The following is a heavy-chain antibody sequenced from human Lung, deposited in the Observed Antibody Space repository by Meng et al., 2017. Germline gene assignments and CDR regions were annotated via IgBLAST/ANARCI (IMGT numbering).Heavy chain of an antibody. CDR2: ISTYNGNT. J-gene: IGHJ5*02. V-gene: IGHV1-18*01. CDR1: GYTFTSYG. Sequence: QVQLVQSGAEVKKPGASVKVSCKASGYTFTSYGISWVRQAPGQGLEWMGWISTYNGNTNYAQKLQGRVTMTTDTSTSTAYMELRSLTSDDTAVYYCARDGDIVLVRGRFDPWGQGTLVTVSS. CDR3: ARDGDIVLVRGRFDP. D-gene: IGHD2-8*02.